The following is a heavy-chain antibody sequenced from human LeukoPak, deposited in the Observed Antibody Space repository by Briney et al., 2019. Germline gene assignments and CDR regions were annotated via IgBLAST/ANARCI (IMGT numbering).Heavy chain of an antibody. Sequence: GGSLRLSCAPSGLTFSNYAMSWVRQAPERGLEWVSAISGSGGTTFYADSVKGRFTISRDNSKNTLYLQVNSLRAADTAIYYCAKVQEMDTILPPFHYWGQGTLVTVSS. V-gene: IGHV3-23*01. D-gene: IGHD5-24*01. J-gene: IGHJ4*02. CDR3: AKVQEMDTILPPFHY. CDR2: ISGSGGTT. CDR1: GLTFSNYA.